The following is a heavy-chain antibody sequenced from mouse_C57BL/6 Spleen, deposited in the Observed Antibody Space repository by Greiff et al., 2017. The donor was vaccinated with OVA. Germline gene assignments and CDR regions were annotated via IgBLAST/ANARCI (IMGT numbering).Heavy chain of an antibody. D-gene: IGHD2-1*01. CDR2: IYPGDGDT. V-gene: IGHV1-82*01. Sequence: VQLPPSVPSLFTPGSSVKISCKASGYAFSSSWMNWVKQRPGKGLEWIGRIYPGDGDTNYNGKFKGKATLTADKSSSTAYMQLSSLTSEDSAVYFCAKGNYGYWGQGTTLTVSS. CDR1: GYAFSSSW. J-gene: IGHJ2*01. CDR3: AKGNYGY.